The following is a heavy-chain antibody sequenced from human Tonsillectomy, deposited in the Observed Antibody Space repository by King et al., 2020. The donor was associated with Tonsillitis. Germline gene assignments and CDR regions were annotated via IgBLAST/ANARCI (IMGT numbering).Heavy chain of an antibody. D-gene: IGHD3-3*01. Sequence: QLVQSGAEVKKPGASVKVSCKASGYTFTSYGISWVRQAPGQGLEWMGWISAYNGNTNYAQNLQGRVTMTTDTSTSTAYMELRSLRSDDTAVYYCARDSVTSWGCLEGASVDFDYWGQGTLVTVSS. V-gene: IGHV1-18*01. CDR1: GYTFTSYG. CDR3: ARDSVTSWGCLEGASVDFDY. J-gene: IGHJ4*02. CDR2: ISAYNGNT.